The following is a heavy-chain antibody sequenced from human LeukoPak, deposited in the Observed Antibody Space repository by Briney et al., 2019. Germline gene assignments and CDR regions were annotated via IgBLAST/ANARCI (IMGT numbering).Heavy chain of an antibody. J-gene: IGHJ4*02. V-gene: IGHV1-18*01. CDR3: ARDGQRRDGYNFVDY. CDR2: ISAYNGDT. CDR1: GYTFTSYG. Sequence: ASVKVSCKASGYTFTSYGISWVRQAPGQGLEWMGWISAYNGDTKYAQKFQGRVTMTTDTSTSTTYMELRSLSSDDTAVYYCARDGQRRDGYNFVDYWGQGTLVTVSS. D-gene: IGHD5-24*01.